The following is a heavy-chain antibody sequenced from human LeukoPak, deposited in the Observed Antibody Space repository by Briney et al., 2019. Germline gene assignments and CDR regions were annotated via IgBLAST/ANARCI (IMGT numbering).Heavy chain of an antibody. CDR3: ARGLLRFLERMDAFDI. CDR1: GFTFSSYS. CDR2: ISSSSSTI. Sequence: PGGSLRLSCAASGFTFSSYSMNWVRQTPGKGLEWVSYISSSSSTIYYADSVKGRFTISRDNAKNSLYLQMNSLRAEDTAVYYCARGLLRFLERMDAFDIWGQGTMVTVSS. V-gene: IGHV3-48*04. D-gene: IGHD3-3*01. J-gene: IGHJ3*02.